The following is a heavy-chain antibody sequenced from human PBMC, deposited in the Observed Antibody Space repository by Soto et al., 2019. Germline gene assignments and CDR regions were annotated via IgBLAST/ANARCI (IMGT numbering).Heavy chain of an antibody. CDR2: ISAHNGDT. D-gene: IGHD3-22*01. CDR3: ATEPIYYNDGSGYYPLGH. J-gene: IGHJ4*02. Sequence: GASVKVSCKASGGTFRSYAISWVRQAPGQGLECVGWISAHNGDTHYSQKFQGRVTLTTDTSTNTGYMELRSLTSDDTAVYFCATEPIYYNDGSGYYPLGHWGQGTLVTVSS. V-gene: IGHV1-18*01. CDR1: GGTFRSYA.